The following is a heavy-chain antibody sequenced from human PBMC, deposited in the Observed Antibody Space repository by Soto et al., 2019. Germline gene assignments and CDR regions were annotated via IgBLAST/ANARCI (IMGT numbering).Heavy chain of an antibody. V-gene: IGHV1-2*04. CDR1: GYSFTDYK. CDR3: ATWVDYGDFEGFDF. Sequence: ASVKVSCNTSGYSFTDYKLQWVRQAPGQGLEWMGWVDPNGGGSNSAQKFQGSVTMTWDTSITTAYLDLTRLTTNDTATYFCATWVDYGDFEGFDFWGQGTLVTVSS. CDR2: VDPNGGGS. J-gene: IGHJ4*02. D-gene: IGHD4-17*01.